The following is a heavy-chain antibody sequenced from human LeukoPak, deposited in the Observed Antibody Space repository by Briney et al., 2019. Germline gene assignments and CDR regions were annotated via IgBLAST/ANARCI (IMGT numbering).Heavy chain of an antibody. CDR1: GFTFSRYW. Sequence: PGRTLSLSRAASGFTFSRYWTHCVREAPAKGLVWVSRINSDGRSTSYADSVKGRFPISRDNAKNTLYMQMNSLRAEDTAVYYCVWSSGYQNYFDYWGQGTLVTVSS. CDR3: VWSSGYQNYFDY. V-gene: IGHV3-74*01. D-gene: IGHD3-22*01. J-gene: IGHJ4*02. CDR2: INSDGRST.